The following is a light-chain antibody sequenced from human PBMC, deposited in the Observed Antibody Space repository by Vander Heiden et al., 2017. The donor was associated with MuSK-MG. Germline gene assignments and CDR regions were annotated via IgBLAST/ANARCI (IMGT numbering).Light chain of an antibody. CDR2: ETS. Sequence: EIVMTQSPATLSVSPGERATLSCRASQSVSGNLAWSQQKPGQAPKLLLYETSPRTTGIPASFSGSGSGTEFTLTISSLQSEDFAVFYCQQDNNCPRTFGQGTQVEIK. V-gene: IGKV3-15*01. J-gene: IGKJ1*01. CDR3: QQDNNCPRT. CDR1: QSVSGN.